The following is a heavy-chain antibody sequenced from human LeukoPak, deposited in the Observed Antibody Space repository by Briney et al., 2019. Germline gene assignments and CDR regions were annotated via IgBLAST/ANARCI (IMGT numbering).Heavy chain of an antibody. CDR1: GFSCTNYW. V-gene: IGHV3-7*01. D-gene: IGHD1-14*01. CDR2: INQDGSER. CDR3: ARDKITGASTNDY. Sequence: PGGSLRLSCAASGFSCTNYWMSWVRQAPGKGLEWVAIINQDGSERYYVDSVKGRFTVSRDSAKNSLYLQMNSLRVEDTAVYYCARDKITGASTNDYWGQGTLVTVSS. J-gene: IGHJ4*02.